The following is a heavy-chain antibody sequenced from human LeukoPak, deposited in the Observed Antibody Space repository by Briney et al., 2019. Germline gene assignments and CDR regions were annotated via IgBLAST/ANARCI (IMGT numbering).Heavy chain of an antibody. CDR2: IYPGDSDT. V-gene: IGHV5-51*01. D-gene: IGHD6-13*01. CDR3: ARHLYSSSYRTPDY. J-gene: IGHJ4*02. CDR1: GYGFTSYW. Sequence: GGSLKISCKGSGYGFTSYWIGWVRQMPGKGLEWMGIIYPGDSDTRYSPSFQGQVTISADKSISTAYLQWSSLKASDTAMYYCARHLYSSSYRTPDYWGQGTLVTVSS.